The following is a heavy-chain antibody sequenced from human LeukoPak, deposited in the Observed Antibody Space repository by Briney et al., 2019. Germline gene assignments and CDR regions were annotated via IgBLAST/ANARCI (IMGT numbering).Heavy chain of an antibody. CDR2: IIPIFGTA. CDR3: ARAPKGYDSYDY. CDR1: GGTFSSYA. D-gene: IGHD3-22*01. Sequence: GASVKVSCKASGGTFSSYAISWVRQAPGQGLEWMGGIIPIFGTANYAQKFQGRVTITADESTSTAYVELSSLRSEDTAVYYCARAPKGYDSYDYWGQGTLVTVSS. J-gene: IGHJ4*02. V-gene: IGHV1-69*13.